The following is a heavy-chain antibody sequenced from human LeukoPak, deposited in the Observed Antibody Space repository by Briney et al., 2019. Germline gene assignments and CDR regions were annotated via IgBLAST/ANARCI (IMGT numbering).Heavy chain of an antibody. V-gene: IGHV1-8*03. CDR3: VRGQYSSSWYPFDT. Sequence: ASVKVSFKTSGYTFSTYDINWVRQASGQGLEWMGWMNPNSGNTHYAQKFQGRVTITRNTSISTAYMELSSLRSEDTAVYFCVRGQYSSSWYPFDTWGQGTLVTVSS. CDR1: GYTFSTYD. CDR2: MNPNSGNT. J-gene: IGHJ5*02. D-gene: IGHD6-13*01.